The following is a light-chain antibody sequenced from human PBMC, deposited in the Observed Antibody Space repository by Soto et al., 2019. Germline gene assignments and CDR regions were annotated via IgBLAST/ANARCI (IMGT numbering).Light chain of an antibody. CDR1: QSLSRY. CDR3: QQFSSYPLT. J-gene: IGKJ4*01. CDR2: DES. Sequence: EIVLTQSPATLSLSPGDSATLSCRASQSLSRYLAWFQQKTGQAPRLLIYDESNRAAGIPARFSGSGSGTDLNLTISRLEPEDFAVYYCQQFSSYPLTXGGGTKVDIK. V-gene: IGKV3-11*01.